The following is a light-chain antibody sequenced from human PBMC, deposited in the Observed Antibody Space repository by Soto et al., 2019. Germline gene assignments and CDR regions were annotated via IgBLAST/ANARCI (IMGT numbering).Light chain of an antibody. J-gene: IGKJ5*01. CDR3: QQTYVTPIT. CDR1: QTINNN. Sequence: DIEMTQSPSSLSASVGDRVTISCRTSQTINNNLNWYQQRPGKAPKLLIYSSSTLMSGVPPRFSGSGSETEFTLTISSLQPEDFANYVCQQTYVTPITFGQGTRLDIK. CDR2: SSS. V-gene: IGKV1-39*01.